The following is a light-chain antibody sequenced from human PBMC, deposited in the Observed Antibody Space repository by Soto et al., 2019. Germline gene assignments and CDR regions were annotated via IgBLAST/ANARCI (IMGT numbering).Light chain of an antibody. J-gene: IGKJ5*01. CDR3: QHYHNRTPTT. CDR1: QSVSSS. Sequence: EIVMTHTPATLSVSPGERATVCCRASQSVSSSLAWYQQKPAQSPRLLIYGASTRATGIPASFSGSGSATEFTLIISRVKPQDFEAYNCQHYHNRTPTTFGLGTRLEIK. CDR2: GAS. V-gene: IGKV3-15*01.